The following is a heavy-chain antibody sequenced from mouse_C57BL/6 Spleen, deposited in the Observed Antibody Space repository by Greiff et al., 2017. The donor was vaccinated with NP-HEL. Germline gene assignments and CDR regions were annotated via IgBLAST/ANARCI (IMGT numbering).Heavy chain of an antibody. CDR2: ISSGSSTI. CDR1: GFTFSDYG. D-gene: IGHD1-1*01. J-gene: IGHJ2*01. V-gene: IGHV5-17*01. Sequence: EVKLVESGGGLVKPGGSLKLSCAASGFTFSDYGMHWVRQAPEKGLEWVAYISSGSSTIYYADTVKGRFTISRDNAKNTLCLQMTSLRSEDTAVYYCARRGTTVVDYFDYWGQGTTLTVSS. CDR3: ARRGTTVVDYFDY.